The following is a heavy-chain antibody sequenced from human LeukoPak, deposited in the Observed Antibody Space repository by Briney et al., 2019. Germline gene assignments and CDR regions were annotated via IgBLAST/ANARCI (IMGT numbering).Heavy chain of an antibody. Sequence: PGGSLRLSCAASGFTFSRNWMHWVRQAPGKGLVWLSRINSDGSRTIYADSVKGRLTISRDNAKNTLYLEMNSLTVEDTAVYYCVSLTGHDAFDIWGQGTMVIVS. CDR3: VSLTGHDAFDI. CDR1: GFTFSRNW. J-gene: IGHJ3*02. CDR2: INSDGSRT. D-gene: IGHD2-8*02. V-gene: IGHV3-74*01.